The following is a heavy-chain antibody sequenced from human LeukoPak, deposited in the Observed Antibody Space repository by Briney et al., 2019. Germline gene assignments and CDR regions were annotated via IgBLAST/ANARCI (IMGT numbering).Heavy chain of an antibody. D-gene: IGHD2/OR15-2a*01. Sequence: SETLSLTCAVYGVSFSGYYWSWIRQPPGKGLEWIGEINHSGSTNYNPSLKSRVTISVDTSKNQFSLKLSSVTAADTAVYYCARGSISDWPFLSWGQGTLVTVSS. CDR1: GVSFSGYY. CDR2: INHSGST. CDR3: ARGSISDWPFLS. V-gene: IGHV4-34*01. J-gene: IGHJ4*02.